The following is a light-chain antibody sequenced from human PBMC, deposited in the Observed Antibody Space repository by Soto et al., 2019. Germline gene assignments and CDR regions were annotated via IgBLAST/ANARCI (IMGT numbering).Light chain of an antibody. CDR1: QSVSSSY. CDR3: QQLNT. CDR2: GAS. J-gene: IGKJ3*01. V-gene: IGKV3-20*01. Sequence: EIVLTQSPGTLSLSPGERATLSCRASQSVSSSYLAWYQQKPGQAPRLLIYGASSRATGIPDRFSGSGSGTDFTLTISRLEPEDFAVYYCQQLNTFGPGTKVDNK.